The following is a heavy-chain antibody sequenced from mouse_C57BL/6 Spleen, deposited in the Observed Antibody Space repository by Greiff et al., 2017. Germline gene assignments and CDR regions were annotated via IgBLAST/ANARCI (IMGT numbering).Heavy chain of an antibody. Sequence: VQLQQSGAELVRPGASVKLSCKASGYTFTDYYINWVKQRPGQGLEWIARIYPGSGNTYYNEKFKGKATLTAEKSSSTAYMQLSSLTSEDSAVYFCARGGNSPWFAYWGQGTLVTVSA. J-gene: IGHJ3*01. CDR3: ARGGNSPWFAY. CDR2: IYPGSGNT. CDR1: GYTFTDYY. V-gene: IGHV1-76*01. D-gene: IGHD2-1*01.